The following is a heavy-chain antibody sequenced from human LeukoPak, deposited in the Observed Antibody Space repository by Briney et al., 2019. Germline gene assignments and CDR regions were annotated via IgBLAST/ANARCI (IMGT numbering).Heavy chain of an antibody. D-gene: IGHD3-10*01. CDR1: GGSFSGYY. J-gene: IGHJ4*02. Sequence: SETLSLTCAVYGGSFSGYYWSWIRQPPGRGLEWIGEINHSGSTNYNPSLKSRVTISVDTSKNQFSLKLSSVTAADTAVYYCARNRQLDYWGQGTLVTVSS. CDR2: INHSGST. CDR3: ARNRQLDY. V-gene: IGHV4-34*01.